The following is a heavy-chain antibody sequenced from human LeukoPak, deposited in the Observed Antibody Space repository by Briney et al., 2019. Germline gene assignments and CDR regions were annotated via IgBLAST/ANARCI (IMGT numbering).Heavy chain of an antibody. CDR1: GYTFTSYD. D-gene: IGHD3-3*01. J-gene: IGHJ4*02. CDR2: INPNSGGT. CDR3: ARPNFWSGYYQGY. Sequence: ASVKVSCKASGYTFTSYDINWVRQATGQGLEWMGWINPNSGGTNYAQKFQGRVTMTRDTSISTAYMELSRLGSDDTAVYYCARPNFWSGYYQGYWGQGTLVTVSS. V-gene: IGHV1-2*02.